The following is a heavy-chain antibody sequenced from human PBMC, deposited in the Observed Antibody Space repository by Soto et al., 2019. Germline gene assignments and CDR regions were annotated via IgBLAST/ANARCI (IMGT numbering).Heavy chain of an antibody. D-gene: IGHD1-26*01. V-gene: IGHV1-3*01. CDR3: ARGSGSFFPFFDS. Sequence: QVQFVQSGAEVKKPGASVKLSCKASGDTFGSNAMHWVRQAAGQRLEWMGWIIGGSGNTKYSRNFQGRVTITWDTSASTVYMELTRLRSDDTAVYFCARGSGSFFPFFDSWGQGTLVTVSS. CDR1: GDTFGSNA. J-gene: IGHJ4*02. CDR2: IIGGSGNT.